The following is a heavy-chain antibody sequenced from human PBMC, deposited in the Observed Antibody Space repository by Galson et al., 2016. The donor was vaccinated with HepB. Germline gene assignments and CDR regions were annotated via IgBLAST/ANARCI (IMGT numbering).Heavy chain of an antibody. D-gene: IGHD2/OR15-2a*01. CDR2: IFSGGAT. V-gene: IGHV3-53*01. CDR1: GFSLSYSY. J-gene: IGHJ6*04. Sequence: LRLSCAVSGFSLSYSYMSWVRQTPGKGLECVATIFSGGATYYADSVKGRFTISRDDSNNILYLDMTGLTAGDTALYYCARDADPQYYFHHGMDVWGSGTTVIVSA. CDR3: ARDADPQYYFHHGMDV.